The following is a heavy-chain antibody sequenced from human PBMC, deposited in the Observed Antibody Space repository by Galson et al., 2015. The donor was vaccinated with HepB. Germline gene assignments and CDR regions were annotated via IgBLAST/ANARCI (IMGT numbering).Heavy chain of an antibody. CDR2: ISGSGGST. Sequence: SLRLSCAASGFTFSSYAMSWVRQAPGKGLEWVSAISGSGGSTYYADSVKGRFTISRDNSKNTLYLQMNSLSAEDTAVYYCAQGAYGGNSGDAFDIWGQGTLVTVSS. J-gene: IGHJ3*02. V-gene: IGHV3-23*01. D-gene: IGHD4-23*01. CDR1: GFTFSSYA. CDR3: AQGAYGGNSGDAFDI.